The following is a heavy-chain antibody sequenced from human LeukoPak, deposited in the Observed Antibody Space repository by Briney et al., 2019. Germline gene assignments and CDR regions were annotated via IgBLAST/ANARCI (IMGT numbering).Heavy chain of an antibody. CDR1: GVSFISHY. V-gene: IGHV4-59*11. CDR3: ARVGTGGWYFDL. J-gene: IGHJ2*01. CDR2: IYYSGST. D-gene: IGHD6-13*01. Sequence: SSETLSLTCTVSGVSFISHYWSWVRQPPGRGLEWIGYIYYSGSTHYNPSLRGRVTISVDTSKSQFSLKLYSVTAADTAVYYCARVGTGGWYFDLWGRGTLVTVSS.